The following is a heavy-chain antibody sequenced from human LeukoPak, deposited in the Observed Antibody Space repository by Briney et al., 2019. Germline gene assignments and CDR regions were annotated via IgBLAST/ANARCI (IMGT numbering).Heavy chain of an antibody. J-gene: IGHJ4*02. CDR3: ARARIVGATLYFDY. D-gene: IGHD1-26*01. V-gene: IGHV3-11*06. CDR2: ISSSSSYT. CDR1: GFTFSDYY. Sequence: PGGSLRLSCVASGFTFSDYYMSWIRQAPGKGLEWVSYISSSSSYTNYADSVKGRFTISRDNAKNSLYLQMNSLRAEGTAVYYCARARIVGATLYFDYWGQGTLVTVSS.